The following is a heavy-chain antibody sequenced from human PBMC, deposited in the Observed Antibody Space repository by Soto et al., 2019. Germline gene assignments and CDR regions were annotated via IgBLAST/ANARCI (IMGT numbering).Heavy chain of an antibody. CDR3: ASESSGYSSARGWFDP. CDR2: IIPIFGTA. D-gene: IGHD6-19*01. Sequence: SVKVSCKASVGTFSSYAISWVRQAPGQGLEWMGGIIPIFGTANYAQKFQGRVTITADESTSTAYMELSSLRSEDTAVYYCASESSGYSSARGWFDPWGQGTLVTVS. V-gene: IGHV1-69*13. CDR1: VGTFSSYA. J-gene: IGHJ5*02.